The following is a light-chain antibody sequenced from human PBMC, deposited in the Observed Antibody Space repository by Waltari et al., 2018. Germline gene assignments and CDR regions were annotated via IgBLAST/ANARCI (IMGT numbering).Light chain of an antibody. CDR3: QSYDNRNHWV. Sequence: NFMLTQSLSVSESPGKTVTISCTRSSGSIATNYVQWYQQRPGSSPTAVIYEDNQRPSGVPDPLSRSIDSSSNSASLTISGLKTEDEADYYCQSYDNRNHWVFGGGTKLTVL. CDR2: EDN. CDR1: SGSIATNY. J-gene: IGLJ3*02. V-gene: IGLV6-57*01.